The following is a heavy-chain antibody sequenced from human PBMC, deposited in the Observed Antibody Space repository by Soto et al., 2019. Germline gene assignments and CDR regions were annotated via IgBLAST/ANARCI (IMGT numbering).Heavy chain of an antibody. V-gene: IGHV3-74*01. Sequence: EVQLVESGGGLVQPGGSLRLSCAASGFTFSSYWMHWVRQAPGKGLVWVSRINSDGTSASYADSVKGRLTVSRDNAKNTLYLQMNRLRSEDTAVYYCVGWPVWGQGTLVTVSS. J-gene: IGHJ4*02. CDR1: GFTFSSYW. CDR2: INSDGTSA. CDR3: VGWPV.